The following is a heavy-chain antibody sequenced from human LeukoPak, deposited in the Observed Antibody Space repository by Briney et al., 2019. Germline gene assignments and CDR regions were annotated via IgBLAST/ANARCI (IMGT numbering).Heavy chain of an antibody. V-gene: IGHV4-59*01. CDR2: LYCSGST. Sequence: PSETLSLTCTVSGGSISSYYWSWIRQPPGKGLEWIGYLYCSGSTNYNPSLKSRVTISVDTSKNQFSLKLRSVTAADTAVYYCARDPKGYSSGWYHGMDVWGQGTAVTVS. D-gene: IGHD6-19*01. CDR1: GGSISSYY. CDR3: ARDPKGYSSGWYHGMDV. J-gene: IGHJ6*02.